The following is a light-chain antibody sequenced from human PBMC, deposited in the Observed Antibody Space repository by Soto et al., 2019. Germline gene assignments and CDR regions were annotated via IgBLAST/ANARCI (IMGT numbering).Light chain of an antibody. CDR2: GVS. CDR1: QSVSSNY. V-gene: IGKV3-20*01. Sequence: EIVLTQSPGTLSLSPGERATLSCRASQSVSSNYLAWYQQKPGRAPRLLIYGVSSRATDVPDRFSGSGSGTDFTLTISRLEPADFAVYYCQQYTDSRTFGQWIQV. J-gene: IGKJ1*01. CDR3: QQYTDSRT.